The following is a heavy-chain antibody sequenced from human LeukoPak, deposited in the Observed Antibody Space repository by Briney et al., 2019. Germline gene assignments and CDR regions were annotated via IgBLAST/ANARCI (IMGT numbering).Heavy chain of an antibody. CDR3: ATSGRWAYVGVADYFEY. D-gene: IGHD2-2*01. CDR1: GFTFSSFA. J-gene: IGHJ4*02. CDR2: IGSNGGGT. Sequence: GGSLRLSCAASGFTFSSFAMHWVRQAPGKGLEYVPGIGSNGGGTYDGNSVKARFTISRDNSKNTLYLQMGSLRTEDTAVYYCATSGRWAYVGVADYFEYWGQGTLVTVSS. V-gene: IGHV3-64*01.